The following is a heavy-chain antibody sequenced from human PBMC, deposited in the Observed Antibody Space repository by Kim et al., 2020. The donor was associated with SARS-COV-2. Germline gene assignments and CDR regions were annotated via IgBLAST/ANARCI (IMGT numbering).Heavy chain of an antibody. D-gene: IGHD3-16*01. CDR3: ARDLFRWVAVVIGGFDY. J-gene: IGHJ4*02. V-gene: IGHV3-33*01. CDR1: GFTFSSYG. CDR2: IWYDGSNK. Sequence: GGSLRLSCAASGFTFSSYGMHWVRQAPGKGLEWVAVIWYDGSNKYYADSVKGRFTISRDNSKNTLYLQMNSLRAEDTAVYYCARDLFRWVAVVIGGFDYWGQGTLVTVSS.